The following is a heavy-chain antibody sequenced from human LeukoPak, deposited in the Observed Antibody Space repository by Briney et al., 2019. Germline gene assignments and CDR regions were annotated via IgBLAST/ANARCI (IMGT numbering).Heavy chain of an antibody. CDR2: IYHSRST. CDR3: ARAPHYYYMDV. V-gene: IGHV4-38-2*01. Sequence: SETLSLTCAVSGYSISSGYYWGWIRQPPGKGLEWIGSIYHSRSTYYNPSPKSRVTISVDTSKNQFSLKLSSVTAADTAVYYCARAPHYYYMDVWGKGTTVTVSS. J-gene: IGHJ6*03. CDR1: GYSISSGYY.